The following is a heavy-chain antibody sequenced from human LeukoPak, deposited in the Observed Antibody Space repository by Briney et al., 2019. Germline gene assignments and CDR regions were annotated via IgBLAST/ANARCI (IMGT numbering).Heavy chain of an antibody. CDR1: GGSISSYY. CDR2: IHYSGST. D-gene: IGHD3-3*01. CDR3: ARDKRHYDFWSGTASNWFDP. Sequence: SETLSLTCTVSGGSISSYYWSWIRQPPGKGLEWIGYIHYSGSTNYNPSLKSRVTISVDTSENQFSLKLSSVTAADTAVYYCARDKRHYDFWSGTASNWFDPWGQGTLVTVSS. V-gene: IGHV4-59*01. J-gene: IGHJ5*02.